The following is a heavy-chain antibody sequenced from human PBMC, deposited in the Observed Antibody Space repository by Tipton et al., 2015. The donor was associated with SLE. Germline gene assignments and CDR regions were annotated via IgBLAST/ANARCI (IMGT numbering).Heavy chain of an antibody. CDR2: IYTSGST. D-gene: IGHD1-26*01. J-gene: IGHJ3*02. Sequence: TLSLTCTVSGGSISSGSYYWSWIRQPAGKGLEWIGHIYTSGSTNYNPSLKSRVTISVDTSKNQFSLQLSSVTAADTAVYYCARGIRIVGATHDAFDIWGQGTMVTVSS. CDR3: ARGIRIVGATHDAFDI. V-gene: IGHV4-61*09. CDR1: GGSISSGSYY.